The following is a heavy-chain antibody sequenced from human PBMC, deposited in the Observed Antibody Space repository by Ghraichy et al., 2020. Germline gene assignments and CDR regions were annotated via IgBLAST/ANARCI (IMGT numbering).Heavy chain of an antibody. CDR1: DGSIDNYY. CDR3: ARDMETTFDY. V-gene: IGHV4-59*01. Sequence: SQTLSLTCTVSDGSIDNYYWTWIRQPPGKGLEWIGHIYYAGSVNYHPSLRSRVTISVDTSKNQFSLKHSSVTTADTAVYYCARDMETTFDYWGQGILVTVSS. CDR2: IYYAGSV. D-gene: IGHD4-11*01. J-gene: IGHJ4*02.